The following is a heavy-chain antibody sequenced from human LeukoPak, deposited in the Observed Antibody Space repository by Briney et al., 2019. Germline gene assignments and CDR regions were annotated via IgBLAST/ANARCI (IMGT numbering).Heavy chain of an antibody. J-gene: IGHJ5*02. D-gene: IGHD3-16*01. Sequence: ASVKVSCKASGYTFTGYYIHWVRQAPGQGLEWMGWINPNSGGTNFAQKFQGRVTMTRDTSISTAYMELSRLRFDDTAVYYCARDQYYDSKGWFDPWGQGTLVTVSS. CDR3: ARDQYYDSKGWFDP. CDR1: GYTFTGYY. V-gene: IGHV1-2*02. CDR2: INPNSGGT.